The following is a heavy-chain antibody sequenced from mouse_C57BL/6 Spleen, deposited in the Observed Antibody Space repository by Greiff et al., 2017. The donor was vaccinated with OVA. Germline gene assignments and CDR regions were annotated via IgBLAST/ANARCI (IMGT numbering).Heavy chain of an antibody. J-gene: IGHJ3*01. D-gene: IGHD2-2*01. CDR3: ARRGYEAWFAY. V-gene: IGHV5-4*01. CDR1: GFTFSSYA. Sequence: EVQGVESGGGLVKPGGSLKLSCAASGFTFSSYAMSWVRQTPEKRLEWVATISDGGSYTYYPDNVKGRFTISRDNAKNNLYLQMSHLKSEDTAMYYCARRGYEAWFAYWGQGTLVTVSA. CDR2: ISDGGSYT.